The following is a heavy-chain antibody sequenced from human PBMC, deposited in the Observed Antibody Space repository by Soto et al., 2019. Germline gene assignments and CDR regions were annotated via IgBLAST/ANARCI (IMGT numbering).Heavy chain of an antibody. CDR1: GYTFTSDY. Sequence: ASVKVSCKASGYTFTSDYMHWVRHAHRQGLEWMGTINPSGGSTSYAQKFQGRVTMTRDTSPSTVYMELSSLRSEDTAVYYCARDGVAAAGATANWSAPWGQGTLVTVSS. CDR3: ARDGVAAAGATANWSAP. D-gene: IGHD6-13*01. CDR2: INPSGGST. J-gene: IGHJ5*02. V-gene: IGHV1-46*01.